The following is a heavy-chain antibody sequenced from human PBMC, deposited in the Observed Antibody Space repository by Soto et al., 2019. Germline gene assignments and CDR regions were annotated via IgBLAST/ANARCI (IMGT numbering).Heavy chain of an antibody. J-gene: IGHJ4*02. CDR3: ARTRGYSDYDLDY. CDR1: GVTFSSYA. CDR2: ISYSGVST. V-gene: IGHV3-23*01. Sequence: XGSLRLSCAASGVTFSSYAMTWVRQAPGKGLEWVSAISYSGVSTYYADSVKGRFTISRDSSENTLSLQMNSLRVDDTAVYYCARTRGYSDYDLDYWGQGNLVTVSS. D-gene: IGHD5-12*01.